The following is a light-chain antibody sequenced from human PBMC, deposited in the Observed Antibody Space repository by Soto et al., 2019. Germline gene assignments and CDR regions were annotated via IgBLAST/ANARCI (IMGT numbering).Light chain of an antibody. CDR3: QQYDRSPWT. Sequence: EIVLTQSPGTLSLSPGERATLSCRASQSVSSSYLAWHQQKPGQAPRLLIYGASSRATGIPDRFSGSGSGTDFTLTISRLEPEDFAVYYCQQYDRSPWTFGQGTQVEIK. CDR2: GAS. V-gene: IGKV3-20*01. CDR1: QSVSSSY. J-gene: IGKJ1*01.